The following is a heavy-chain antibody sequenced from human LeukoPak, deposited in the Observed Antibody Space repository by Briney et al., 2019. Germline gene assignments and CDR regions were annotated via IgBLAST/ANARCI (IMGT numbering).Heavy chain of an antibody. D-gene: IGHD3-22*01. CDR1: GYSISSGYY. CDR3: AKSNGYGLIDI. V-gene: IGHV4-38-2*02. CDR2: IYHSGST. Sequence: SETLSLTCTVSGYSISSGYYWGWIRQPPGKGLEWIGTIYHSGSTYYSPSLKSRVTISLDTSRNQFSLKLNSVTAADTAVYYCAKSNGYGLIDIWGQGTMVTVSS. J-gene: IGHJ3*02.